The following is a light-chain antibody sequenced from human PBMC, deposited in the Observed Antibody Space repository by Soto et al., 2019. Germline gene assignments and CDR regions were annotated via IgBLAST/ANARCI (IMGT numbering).Light chain of an antibody. CDR3: QQRSNWRIT. CDR2: DAF. Sequence: EIVLTQSPATLSLSPGERATLSCRASQNIRNYLSWYQQKPGQAPRLLIYDAFNRATGIPVRFSGSGSGTDFTLTISLLEPEDFAVYYCQQRSNWRITFGQGTRLEIK. J-gene: IGKJ5*01. V-gene: IGKV3-11*01. CDR1: QNIRNY.